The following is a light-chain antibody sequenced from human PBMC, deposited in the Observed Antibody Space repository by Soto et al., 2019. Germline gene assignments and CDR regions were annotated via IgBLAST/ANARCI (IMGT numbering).Light chain of an antibody. CDR1: QSVSSN. Sequence: EIVMTQSPATLSVSAGERATLSCRASQSVSSNLAWYQQKPGQAPRLFIYGASTRATGIPVRFSGSGSGTEFTLTINSLQSEDFAVYFCHQYNNWPTFGQGTKVDIK. V-gene: IGKV3-15*01. CDR2: GAS. J-gene: IGKJ1*01. CDR3: HQYNNWPT.